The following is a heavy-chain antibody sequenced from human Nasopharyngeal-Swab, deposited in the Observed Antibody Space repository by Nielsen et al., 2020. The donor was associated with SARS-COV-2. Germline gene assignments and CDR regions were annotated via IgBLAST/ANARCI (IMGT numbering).Heavy chain of an antibody. CDR3: AGGYCSGGSCYPPEGY. D-gene: IGHD2-15*01. V-gene: IGHV1-58*01. Sequence: SVKVSCKASGFTLTSSAVKWVRQARGQRLEWIGWIVVGSGNTNYAQKCQERVTITRDMSTSTAYMELSSLRSEDTAVYYCAGGYCSGGSCYPPEGYWGQGTLVTVSS. J-gene: IGHJ4*02. CDR2: IVVGSGNT. CDR1: GFTLTSSA.